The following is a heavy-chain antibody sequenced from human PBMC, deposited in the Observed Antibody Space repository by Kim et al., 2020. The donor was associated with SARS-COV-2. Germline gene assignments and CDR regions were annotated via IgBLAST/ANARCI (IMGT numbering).Heavy chain of an antibody. D-gene: IGHD3-16*02. J-gene: IGHJ5*02. CDR3: ARDKTGVIVSGLGWFDP. V-gene: IGHV4-59*01. Sequence: SETLSLTCTVSGGSISSYYWSWIRQPPGKGLEWIGYIYYSGSTNYNPSLKSRVTISVDTSKNQFSLKLSSVTAADTAVYYCARDKTGVIVSGLGWFDPWGQGTLVTVSS. CDR1: GGSISSYY. CDR2: IYYSGST.